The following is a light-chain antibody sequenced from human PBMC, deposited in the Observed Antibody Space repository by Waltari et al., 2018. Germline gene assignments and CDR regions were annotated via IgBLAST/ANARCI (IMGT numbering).Light chain of an antibody. CDR1: SLRSYY. CDR2: GKN. J-gene: IGLJ2*01. CDR3: NSRDSSGNHLEV. Sequence: SSELTQDPAVSVALGQTVRITCQGDSLRSYYASWYQQKPGQAPVLVIYGKNNRPSGIPDRFSGSISGKTASLTITGAQAEDEADYYCNSRDSSGNHLEVFGGGTKLTVL. V-gene: IGLV3-19*01.